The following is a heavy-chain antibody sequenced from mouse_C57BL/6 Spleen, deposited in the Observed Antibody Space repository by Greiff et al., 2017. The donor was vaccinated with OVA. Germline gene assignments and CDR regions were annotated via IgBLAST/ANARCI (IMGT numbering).Heavy chain of an antibody. CDR2: INPNNGGT. Sequence: EVQLQQSGPELVKPGASVKISCKASGYTFTDYYMNWVKQSHGKSLEWIGDINPNNGGTSYNQKFKGKATLTVDTSSSTAYMELRSLTSEDSAVYDCAISRLLPSYAMDYWGQGTSVTVSS. CDR3: AISRLLPSYAMDY. J-gene: IGHJ4*01. D-gene: IGHD2-3*01. V-gene: IGHV1-26*01. CDR1: GYTFTDYY.